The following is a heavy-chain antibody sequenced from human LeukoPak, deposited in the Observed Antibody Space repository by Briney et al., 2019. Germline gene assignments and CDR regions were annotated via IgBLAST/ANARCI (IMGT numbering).Heavy chain of an antibody. J-gene: IGHJ6*03. CDR1: GFTFSRYG. CDR2: IWSDGSNQ. V-gene: IGHV3-33*03. D-gene: IGHD3-10*01. Sequence: GGPLRLSCASSGFTFSRYGMHWVRQAPGKGLEWVAVIWSDGSNQSYVDSVKGRFTISRDNSKKTLSLQMNSLRADDTAIYYCAKSGAMDVWGKGTTVTVSS. CDR3: AKSGAMDV.